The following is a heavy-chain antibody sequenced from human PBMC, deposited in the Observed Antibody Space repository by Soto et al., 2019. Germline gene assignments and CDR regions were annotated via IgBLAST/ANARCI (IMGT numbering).Heavy chain of an antibody. Sequence: PSETLSLTCSVSGGSMSGIGYCWSWIRQHPGKGLEWIGEMNHTGNTNYNPSLKSRVTISVDTSKNQFSLKLSSVTAADTAVYYCARFSGYDYATYYFDYWGQGTLVTVSS. V-gene: IGHV4-31*03. CDR1: GGSMSGIGYC. CDR2: MNHTGNT. D-gene: IGHD5-12*01. J-gene: IGHJ4*02. CDR3: ARFSGYDYATYYFDY.